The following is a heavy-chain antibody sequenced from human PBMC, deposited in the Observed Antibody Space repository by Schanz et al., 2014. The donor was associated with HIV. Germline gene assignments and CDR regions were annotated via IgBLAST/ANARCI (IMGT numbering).Heavy chain of an antibody. CDR1: GFTFSNYA. V-gene: IGHV3-23*01. J-gene: IGHJ4*02. Sequence: EVQLLESGGGLVQRGGSLRLSCAASGFTFSNYAMSWVRQAPGKGLEWLSAMSGSGDKTFYADSAKGRFSTSRDNSKNTLYLQMNSLRAEDTAVYYCAKTYSSSSGVSEDYWGQGTLVIVSS. CDR3: AKTYSSSSGVSEDY. CDR2: MSGSGDKT. D-gene: IGHD6-6*01.